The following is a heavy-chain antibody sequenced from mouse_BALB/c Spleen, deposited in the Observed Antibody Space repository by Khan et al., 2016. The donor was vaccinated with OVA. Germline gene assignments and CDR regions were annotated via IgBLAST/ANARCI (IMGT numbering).Heavy chain of an antibody. D-gene: IGHD2-4*01. Sequence: EVQLQESGPGLVKPSLSLSLTCTVTGYSITSEYAWNWIRQFPGNKLEWMGYIDYSGNTRFNPSLKSRTSITRDTFKNQFFLQLNSVTAEDTATYSCARKDYYDYDPFPYWGQGTLVTVSA. V-gene: IGHV3-2*02. CDR1: GYSITSEYA. CDR2: IDYSGNT. CDR3: ARKDYYDYDPFPY. J-gene: IGHJ3*01.